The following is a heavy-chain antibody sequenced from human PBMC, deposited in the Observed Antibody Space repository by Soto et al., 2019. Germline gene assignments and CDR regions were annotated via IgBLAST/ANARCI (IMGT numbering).Heavy chain of an antibody. Sequence: EVQLVESGGGLAQPGGSLRLSCAASGFTFSSYEMNWVRQAPGKTLEWISYISSGGDSPHYADSVKGRFTISRDNAKNSLYLQMNSLRVEATAVYYCARVYCSTPTCHVQAFDSWGQGTLVTVSS. D-gene: IGHD2-2*01. CDR1: GFTFSSYE. CDR2: ISSGGDSP. CDR3: ARVYCSTPTCHVQAFDS. J-gene: IGHJ4*02. V-gene: IGHV3-48*03.